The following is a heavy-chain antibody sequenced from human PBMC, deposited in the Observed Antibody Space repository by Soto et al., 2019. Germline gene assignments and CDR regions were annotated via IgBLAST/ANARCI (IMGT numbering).Heavy chain of an antibody. V-gene: IGHV3-33*01. Sequence: GGSLRLSCAASGFTFSSYGMHWFRQAPGKGLEWVAVIWYDGSNKYYADSVKGRFTISRDNSKNTLYLQMNSLRAEDTAVYYCAREAGVVPAAPHYYGMDVWGQGTTVTVSS. CDR3: AREAGVVPAAPHYYGMDV. D-gene: IGHD2-2*01. J-gene: IGHJ6*02. CDR2: IWYDGSNK. CDR1: GFTFSSYG.